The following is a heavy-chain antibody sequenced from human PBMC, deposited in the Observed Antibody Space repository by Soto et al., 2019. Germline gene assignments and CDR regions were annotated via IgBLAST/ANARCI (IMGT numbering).Heavy chain of an antibody. CDR1: GVTFSSYG. D-gene: IGHD3-3*01. V-gene: IGHV3-33*01. Sequence: GGSLRLSCAASGVTFSSYGMHWVRQAPGKGLEWVAVIWYDGSNKYYADSVKGRFTISRDNSKNTLYLQMNSLKTEDTAVYYCTTERVLRFLEWFINWFDPWGQGTLVTVSS. CDR2: IWYDGSNK. J-gene: IGHJ5*02. CDR3: TTERVLRFLEWFINWFDP.